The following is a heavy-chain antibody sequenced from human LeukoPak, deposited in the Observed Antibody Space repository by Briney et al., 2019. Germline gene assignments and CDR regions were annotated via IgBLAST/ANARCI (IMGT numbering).Heavy chain of an antibody. CDR1: GFTFSTYA. CDR2: ISYDGSNK. Sequence: GGSLRLSCAASGFTFSTYAMHWVRQAPGKGLEWVAAISYDGSNKNYADSVKGRFTISRDNAKKSLYLQMNSLRAEDTAVYYCARRWLQSYAFDIWGQGTMVTVSS. D-gene: IGHD5-24*01. CDR3: ARRWLQSYAFDI. J-gene: IGHJ3*02. V-gene: IGHV3-30*04.